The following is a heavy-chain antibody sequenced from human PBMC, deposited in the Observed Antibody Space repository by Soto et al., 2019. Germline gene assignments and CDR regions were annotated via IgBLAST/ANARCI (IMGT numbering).Heavy chain of an antibody. V-gene: IGHV3-30*18. CDR3: AKDYYYGSGSYFKKRSYYYYYGMDV. J-gene: IGHJ6*02. Sequence: GGSLRLSCAASGFTFSSYGMHWVRQAPGKGLEWVAVISYDGGNKYYADSVKGRFTISRDNSKNTLYLQMNSLRAEDTAVYYCAKDYYYGSGSYFKKRSYYYYYGMDVWGQGTTVTVSS. D-gene: IGHD3-10*01. CDR2: ISYDGGNK. CDR1: GFTFSSYG.